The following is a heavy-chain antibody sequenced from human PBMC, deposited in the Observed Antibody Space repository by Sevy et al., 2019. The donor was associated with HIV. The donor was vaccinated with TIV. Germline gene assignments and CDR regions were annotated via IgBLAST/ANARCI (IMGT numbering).Heavy chain of an antibody. V-gene: IGHV1-3*01. CDR2: INVGNGNT. Sequence: ASVKVSCKASGYTFTNYAIHWVRQAPGQKLEWMGRINVGNGNTLSQKFQDRVIFTRDTSASTAYMQLSSLRSEDTAVYYCARGEYCSGSSCYSEFFEYWGQRALVTVSS. D-gene: IGHD2-15*01. CDR3: ARGEYCSGSSCYSEFFEY. J-gene: IGHJ4*02. CDR1: GYTFTNYA.